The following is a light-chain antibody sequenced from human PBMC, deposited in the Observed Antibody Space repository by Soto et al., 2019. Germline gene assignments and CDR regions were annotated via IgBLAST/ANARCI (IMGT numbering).Light chain of an antibody. Sequence: QSVLTQPASVSGSPGQSITISCTGTSSDVGGYNYVSWYQQHPGKAPKLMIYAVSNRPSGVSNRFSGSKSGNTPTLTISGLQAEDEADYYCCSYTVSGTYVFGTGTKVTVL. CDR3: CSYTVSGTYV. CDR2: AVS. CDR1: SSDVGGYNY. J-gene: IGLJ1*01. V-gene: IGLV2-14*01.